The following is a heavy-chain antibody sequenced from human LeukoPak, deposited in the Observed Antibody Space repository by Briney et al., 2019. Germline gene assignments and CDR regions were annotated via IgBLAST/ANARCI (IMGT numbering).Heavy chain of an antibody. D-gene: IGHD3-22*01. J-gene: IGHJ4*02. CDR2: ISAYNGNT. CDR3: ARAYPRYYYDSSGLSDY. Sequence: ASVKVSCKASGYTFTSYGISWVRQAPGQGLEWMGWISAYNGNTNYAQKLQGRVTMTTDTSTSTAYMELRSLRSDDTAVYYCARAYPRYYYDSSGLSDYWGQGTLVTVSS. V-gene: IGHV1-18*01. CDR1: GYTFTSYG.